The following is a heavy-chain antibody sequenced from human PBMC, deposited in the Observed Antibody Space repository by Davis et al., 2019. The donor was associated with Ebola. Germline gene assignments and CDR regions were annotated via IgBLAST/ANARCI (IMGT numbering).Heavy chain of an antibody. V-gene: IGHV3-21*04. CDR1: GFIFSNCA. J-gene: IGHJ4*02. D-gene: IGHD5-12*01. CDR3: AKDSGIVATYCSY. CDR2: ISSSSSYI. Sequence: GGSLRLSCAASGFIFSNCAMNWVRQAPGKGLEWVSSISSSSSYIYYADSVKGRFTISRDNSKNTLYLQMNSLRAEDTAVYYCAKDSGIVATYCSYWGQGTLVTVSS.